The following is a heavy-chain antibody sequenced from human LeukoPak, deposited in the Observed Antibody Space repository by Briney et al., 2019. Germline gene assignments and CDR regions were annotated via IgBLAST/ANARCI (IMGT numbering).Heavy chain of an antibody. CDR2: INPNSGGT. CDR3: ARGDYYDSSGFYA. Sequence: ASVKVSCKASGNTFTGYYMHWVRQAPGQGLEWMGWINPNSGGTKFAQKFQGRFAMTRDTSISTAYMELNRLRSDDTAVYYCARGDYYDSSGFYAWGQGTLVTVSS. D-gene: IGHD3-22*01. CDR1: GNTFTGYY. V-gene: IGHV1-2*02. J-gene: IGHJ5*02.